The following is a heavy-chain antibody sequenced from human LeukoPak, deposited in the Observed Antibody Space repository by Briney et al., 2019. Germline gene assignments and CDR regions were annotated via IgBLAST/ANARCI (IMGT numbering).Heavy chain of an antibody. Sequence: GWSLRLSCAASGFTFSSDDMSWGRQAPGNGLEGVSAISGSGGSTYYADSVKGRFTISRDNSKNTLYLQMNSLRAEDTAVYYCAKDLISGYRSSWYYYYAIDFWGQGTTVTVSS. CDR1: GFTFSSDD. CDR3: AKDLISGYRSSWYYYYAIDF. J-gene: IGHJ6*02. V-gene: IGHV3-23*01. CDR2: ISGSGGST. D-gene: IGHD6-13*01.